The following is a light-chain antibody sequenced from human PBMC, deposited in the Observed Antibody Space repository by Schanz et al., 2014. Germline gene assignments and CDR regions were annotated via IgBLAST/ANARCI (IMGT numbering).Light chain of an antibody. CDR2: DAS. CDR3: QQYNDWPWG. Sequence: EIVLTQSPATLSLSPGERATLSCRASQNVASYLAWYQQRPGRAPRLLIYDASNRATGIPARFSGSGSGTDFTLTINSLQSEDFAVYYCQQYNDWPWGFGQGTKVEI. CDR1: QNVASY. J-gene: IGKJ1*01. V-gene: IGKV3-11*01.